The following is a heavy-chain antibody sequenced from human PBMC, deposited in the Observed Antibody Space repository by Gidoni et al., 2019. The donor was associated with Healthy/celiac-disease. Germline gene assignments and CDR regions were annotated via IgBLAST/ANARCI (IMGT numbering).Heavy chain of an antibody. D-gene: IGHD3-9*01. CDR1: GGTFSSYA. CDR3: ARDLTGYYSPSYYYGMDV. CDR2: IIPIFGTA. Sequence: QVQLVQSGAEVKKPGSSVKVSCKASGGTFSSYAISWVRQAPGQGLEWMGGIIPIFGTANYAQKFQGRVTITADESTSTAYMELSSLRSEDTAVYYCARDLTGYYSPSYYYGMDVWGQGTTVTVSS. J-gene: IGHJ6*02. V-gene: IGHV1-69*01.